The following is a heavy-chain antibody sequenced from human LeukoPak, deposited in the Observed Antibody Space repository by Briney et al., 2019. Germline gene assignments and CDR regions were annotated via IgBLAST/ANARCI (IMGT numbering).Heavy chain of an antibody. D-gene: IGHD6-6*01. Sequence: ASVKVSCKASGYTFTSYDINWVRQATGQGLEWMGWMNPNSGNTGYAQKFQGRVTITRNTSINTAYMELSSLSSEDTAVYNCATNVREARHFHYWGQGTLVTVSS. CDR1: GYTFTSYD. V-gene: IGHV1-8*03. CDR2: MNPNSGNT. CDR3: ATNVREARHFHY. J-gene: IGHJ1*01.